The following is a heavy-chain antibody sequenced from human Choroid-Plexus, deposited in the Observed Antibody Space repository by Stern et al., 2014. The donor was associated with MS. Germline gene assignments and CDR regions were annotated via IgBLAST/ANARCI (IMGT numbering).Heavy chain of an antibody. CDR3: AKDRQYLTYFFDH. CDR1: GFTFGSCA. CDR2: VTYDGSNK. J-gene: IGHJ5*02. D-gene: IGHD2/OR15-2a*01. V-gene: IGHV3-30*18. Sequence: QMQLVQSGGGVVKPGRPLRLSCVASGFTFGSCAMHWVRQAPGKGLEWVGGVTYDGSNKYYADSVKGRFTISRDNSQNTLYMQMSSLRPEDTAVYYCAKDRQYLTYFFDHWGQGSLVTVSS.